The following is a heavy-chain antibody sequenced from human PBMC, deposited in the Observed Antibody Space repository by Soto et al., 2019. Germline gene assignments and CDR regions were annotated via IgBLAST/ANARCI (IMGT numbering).Heavy chain of an antibody. Sequence: QVQLVESGGGVVQPGRSLRLSCAASGFTCSGYTMHWVRQAPGKGLEWVAAISYDGSSKYYADSVQGRFIISRANSKPTLYFQMTSSRAEDRAGYYCAMAYYYGMDVWGQGTTVTVSS. CDR2: ISYDGSSK. CDR1: GFTCSGYT. V-gene: IGHV3-30-3*01. J-gene: IGHJ6*02. CDR3: AMAYYYGMDV.